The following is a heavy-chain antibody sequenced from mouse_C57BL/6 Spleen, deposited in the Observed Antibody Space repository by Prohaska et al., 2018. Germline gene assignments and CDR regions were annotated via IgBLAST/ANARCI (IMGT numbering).Heavy chain of an antibody. J-gene: IGHJ1*03. V-gene: IGHV1-81*01. D-gene: IGHD3-2*02. CDR2: IYPRSGNT. CDR1: YTSYG. Sequence: YTSYGISWVKQRTGQGLEWIGEIYPRSGNTYYNEKFKGKATLTADKSSSTAYIELRSLTSEDSAVYFCASTAQATGYFDVWGTGTTVTVSS. CDR3: ASTAQATGYFDV.